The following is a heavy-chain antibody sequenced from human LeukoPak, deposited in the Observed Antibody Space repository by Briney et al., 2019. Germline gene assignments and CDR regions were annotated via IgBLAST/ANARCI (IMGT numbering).Heavy chain of an antibody. CDR2: INHSGST. CDR3: ARRRSSWYRRGFNWFDP. Sequence: SETLSLTCAVYGGSFSGYYWSWIRQPPGNGLEWIGEINHSGSTNYNPSLKSRVTISVDTSKTQFSLKLSSVTAADTAVYYCARRRSSWYRRGFNWFDPWGQGTLVTVSS. D-gene: IGHD6-13*01. V-gene: IGHV4-34*01. J-gene: IGHJ5*02. CDR1: GGSFSGYY.